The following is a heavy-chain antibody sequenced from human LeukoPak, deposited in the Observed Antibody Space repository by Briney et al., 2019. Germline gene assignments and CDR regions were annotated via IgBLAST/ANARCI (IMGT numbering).Heavy chain of an antibody. V-gene: IGHV4-39*01. CDR3: ARRVVAGTFDY. CDR1: GGSISSSSYY. J-gene: IGHJ4*02. Sequence: SETLSLTCTVSGGSISSSSYYWGWIRQPPGEGLEWIGSIYYSGSTYYNPSLKSRVTISVDTSKNQFSLKLSSVTAADTAVYYCARRVVAGTFDYWGQGTLVTVSS. D-gene: IGHD6-19*01. CDR2: IYYSGST.